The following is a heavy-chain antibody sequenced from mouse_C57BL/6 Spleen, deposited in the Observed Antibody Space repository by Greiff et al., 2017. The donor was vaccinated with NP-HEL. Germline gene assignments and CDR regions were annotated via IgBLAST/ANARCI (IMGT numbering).Heavy chain of an antibody. CDR2: ISDGGSYT. CDR1: GFTFSSYA. CDR3: ARDRDDPYYFDY. J-gene: IGHJ2*01. V-gene: IGHV5-4*01. Sequence: EVKLVESGGGLVKPGGSLKLSCAASGFTFSSYAMSWVRQTPEKRLEWVATISDGGSYTYYPDNVKGRFTISRDNAKNNLYLQMSHLKSEDTAMYYCARDRDDPYYFDYWGQGTTLTVSS. D-gene: IGHD3-1*01.